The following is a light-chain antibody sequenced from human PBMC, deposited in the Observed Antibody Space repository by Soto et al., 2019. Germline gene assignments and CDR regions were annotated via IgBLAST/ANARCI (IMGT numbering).Light chain of an antibody. V-gene: IGKV1-39*01. J-gene: IGKJ4*01. CDR1: QSISSY. CDR2: VAS. CDR3: QQSSSTPQT. Sequence: DIPMTQSPSSLSASVGDRVTITCPASQSISSYLSWYQQKPGKAPKLLINVASTLQSGVPSRFSGSESGTDFTLAISILQPADFAPYYCQQSSSTPQTFGGGTRGEIK.